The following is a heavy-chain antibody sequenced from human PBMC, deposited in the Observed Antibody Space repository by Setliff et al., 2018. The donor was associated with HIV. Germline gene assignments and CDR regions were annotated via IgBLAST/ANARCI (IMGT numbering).Heavy chain of an antibody. CDR3: ARDQAYYYDSSPYYPDAFDL. J-gene: IGHJ3*01. CDR1: QYTLTGYY. CDR2: INPNRGDT. V-gene: IGHV1-2*02. Sequence: ASVKVSCKASQYTLTGYYLHWVRQAPGRSLEFMGWINPNRGDTKYAQEFQGRVTMTTDTSLNTAYMELSGLRSEDTAVYYCARDQAYYYDSSPYYPDAFDLWGQGTMVTVSS. D-gene: IGHD3-22*01.